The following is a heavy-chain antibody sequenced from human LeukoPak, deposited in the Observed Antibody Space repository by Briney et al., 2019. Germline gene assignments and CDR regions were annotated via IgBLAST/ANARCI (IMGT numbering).Heavy chain of an antibody. J-gene: IGHJ3*01. CDR1: GYSISRGYS. D-gene: IGHD3-16*01. CDR3: ARFDHVWETHGMDAFDL. CDR2: MYHSEST. V-gene: IGHV4-38-2*01. Sequence: SETLSLTCAVSGYSISRGYSWGWIREPPGRGLEWIGIMYHSESTHYNPSLKGRVAISPDTSKNQFSLKLSSVTASDTAVYYCARFDHVWETHGMDAFDLWGQGTMVTVSS.